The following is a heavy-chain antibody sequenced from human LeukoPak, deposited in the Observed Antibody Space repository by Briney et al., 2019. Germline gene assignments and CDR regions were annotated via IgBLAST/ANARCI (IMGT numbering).Heavy chain of an antibody. CDR2: ISNSGDST. CDR3: AKKCDLLTAFDY. Sequence: GGSLRLSSVASAVTLIRCAMSWLRQAPGKGLEWVSTISNSGDSTYYADSVKGRLTISRDNSENTLYLQMNSLRADDTVVCYCAKKCDLLTAFDYWGQGTLVTVSS. V-gene: IGHV3-23*01. J-gene: IGHJ4*02. D-gene: IGHD1-26*01. CDR1: AVTLIRCA.